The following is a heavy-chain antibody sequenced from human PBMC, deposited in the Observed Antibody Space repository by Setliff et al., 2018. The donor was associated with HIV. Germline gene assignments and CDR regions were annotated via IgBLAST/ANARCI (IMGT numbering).Heavy chain of an antibody. CDR2: IYHSGST. J-gene: IGHJ4*02. CDR1: GYSISRGYY. CDR3: ARDLVPWDNFWSGYSYYFDY. D-gene: IGHD3-3*01. Sequence: SETLSLTCAVSGYSISRGYYWGWIRQPPGKGLEWIGSIYHSGSTYYNPSLKSRVTISVDTSKNQFSLKLSSVTAADTAVYYCARDLVPWDNFWSGYSYYFDYWGQGTLVTVSS. V-gene: IGHV4-38-2*02.